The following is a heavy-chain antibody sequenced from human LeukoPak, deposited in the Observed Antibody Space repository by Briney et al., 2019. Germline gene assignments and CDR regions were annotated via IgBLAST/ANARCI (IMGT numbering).Heavy chain of an antibody. CDR2: ISGSGGST. CDR1: GFTFSSYA. J-gene: IGHJ6*02. CDR3: AKDRPGARRYCSSTSCLYGMDV. V-gene: IGHV3-23*01. D-gene: IGHD2-2*01. Sequence: PGGSLRLSCAASGFTFSSYAMSWVRQAPGKGLEWVSAISGSGGSTYYADSVKGRFTISRDNSKNTLYLQMNSLRAEDTAVYYCAKDRPGARRYCSSTSCLYGMDVWGQGTTVTVSS.